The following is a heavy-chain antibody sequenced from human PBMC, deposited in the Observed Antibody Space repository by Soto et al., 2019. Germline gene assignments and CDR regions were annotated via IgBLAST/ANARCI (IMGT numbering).Heavy chain of an antibody. CDR1: GGSISSYY. CDR3: AWVYGDYADY. D-gene: IGHD4-17*01. Sequence: SETLSLTCTVSGGSISSYYWSWIRQPPGKGLDWIGYIYYSGSTNYNPSLKSRVTISVDTSKNQFSLKLSSVTAADTAVYYCAWVYGDYADYWGQGTLVTVSS. J-gene: IGHJ4*02. V-gene: IGHV4-59*01. CDR2: IYYSGST.